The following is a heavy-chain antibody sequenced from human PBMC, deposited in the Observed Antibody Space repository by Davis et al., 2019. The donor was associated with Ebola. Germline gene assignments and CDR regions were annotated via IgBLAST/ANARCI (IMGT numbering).Heavy chain of an antibody. J-gene: IGHJ4*02. V-gene: IGHV1-8*03. CDR1: GYTFTSYD. CDR2: MNPNSGNT. CDR3: ARWEKISRTGGVKAYFDY. Sequence: ASVKVSCKASGYTFTSYDINWVRQATGQGLEWMGWMNPNSGNTGYAQKFQGRVTITRNTSISTAYMELSSLRSEDTAVYYCARWEKISRTGGVKAYFDYWGQGTLVTVSS. D-gene: IGHD2-8*02.